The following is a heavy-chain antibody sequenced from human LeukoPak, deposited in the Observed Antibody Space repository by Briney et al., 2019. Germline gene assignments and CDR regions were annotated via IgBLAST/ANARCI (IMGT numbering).Heavy chain of an antibody. Sequence: GASVKVSCKASGGTFSSYAISWVRQATGQAPEWMGWMNPNSGDTGYAQRFQGRVTITRDTSISTAYMELSSLRSEDTAVYYCTRHTSPTFDYWGQGALVTVSS. V-gene: IGHV1-8*03. D-gene: IGHD2-2*01. CDR3: TRHTSPTFDY. J-gene: IGHJ4*02. CDR2: MNPNSGDT. CDR1: GGTFSSYA.